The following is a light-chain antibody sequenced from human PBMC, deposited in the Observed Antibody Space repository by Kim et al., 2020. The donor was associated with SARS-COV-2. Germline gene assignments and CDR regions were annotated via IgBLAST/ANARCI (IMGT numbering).Light chain of an antibody. CDR1: QNINRY. Sequence: ASVGDRVTITCRASQNINRYLNWYQQKPGEGPKLLISTASTLQTGVPSRFSGSGSGTDFTLTINSLQPEDFATYYCQQTYRSPPTFGQGTKLEI. CDR3: QQTYRSPPT. J-gene: IGKJ2*01. CDR2: TAS. V-gene: IGKV1-39*01.